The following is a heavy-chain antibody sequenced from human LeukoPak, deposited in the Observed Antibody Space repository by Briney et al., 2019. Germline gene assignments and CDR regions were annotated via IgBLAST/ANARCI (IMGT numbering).Heavy chain of an antibody. V-gene: IGHV1-8*02. J-gene: IGHJ6*02. CDR3: ARGVVSTRDYYGMDV. D-gene: IGHD6-6*01. Sequence: ASVKVSCKASGYTFTGYYMHWVRQAPGQGLEWMGWMNPNSGNTGYAQKLQGRVTMTRNTSISTAYMELSSLRSEDTAVYYCARGVVSTRDYYGMDVWGQGTTVTVSS. CDR1: GYTFTGYY. CDR2: MNPNSGNT.